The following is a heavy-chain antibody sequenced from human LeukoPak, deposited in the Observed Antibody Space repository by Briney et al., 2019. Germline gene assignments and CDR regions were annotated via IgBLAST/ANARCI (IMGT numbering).Heavy chain of an antibody. Sequence: PSETLSLTCAVSGYSISSGYYWGWIRQPPGKGLEWIGYIYYSGSTNYNPSLKSRVTISVDTSKNQFSLKLSSVTAADTAVYYCARQGMVRGVIEYWGQGTLVTVSS. J-gene: IGHJ4*02. V-gene: IGHV4-38-2*01. CDR2: IYYSGST. CDR3: ARQGMVRGVIEY. D-gene: IGHD3-10*01. CDR1: GYSISSGYY.